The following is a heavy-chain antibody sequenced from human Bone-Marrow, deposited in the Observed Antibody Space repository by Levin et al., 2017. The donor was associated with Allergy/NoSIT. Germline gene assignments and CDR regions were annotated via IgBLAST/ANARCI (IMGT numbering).Heavy chain of an antibody. Sequence: SQTLSLTCVISGDSVSSNSAAWNWIRQSPSRGLEWLGRTYYRSKWYNDYAVSVKSRIIINPDTSKNQFSLHLNSVTPEDTAVYYCARDLLIASRLRSNYFDYWGQGILVTVSS. CDR3: ARDLLIASRLRSNYFDY. D-gene: IGHD6-6*01. V-gene: IGHV6-1*01. CDR1: GDSVSSNSAA. J-gene: IGHJ4*02. CDR2: TYYRSKWYN.